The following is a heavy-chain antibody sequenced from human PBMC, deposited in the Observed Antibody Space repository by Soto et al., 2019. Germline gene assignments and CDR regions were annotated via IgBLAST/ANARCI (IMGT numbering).Heavy chain of an antibody. V-gene: IGHV1-69*13. CDR3: AKDQSRDRSLIRAMAAYYYYGMDV. Sequence: SVKVSCKASGGTFSSYAISWVRQAPGQGLEWMGGIIPIFGTANYAQKFQGRVTITADESTSTAYMELSSLRSEDTAVYYCAKDQSRDRSLIRAMAAYYYYGMDVWGQGTTVTVSS. CDR2: IIPIFGTA. CDR1: GGTFSSYA. J-gene: IGHJ6*02. D-gene: IGHD6-19*01.